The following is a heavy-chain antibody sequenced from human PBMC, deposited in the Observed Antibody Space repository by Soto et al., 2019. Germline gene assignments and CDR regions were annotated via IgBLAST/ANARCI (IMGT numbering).Heavy chain of an antibody. Sequence: GGSLRLSCAASGFTFRSYWMSWVRQAPGKGLEWVANLKQDGSEKYYVDSVKGRFTISRDNAKNSLYLQMNSLRAEDTAVYYCARGGDYYDSSGYNHIPFDYWGQGTLVTVSS. CDR3: ARGGDYYDSSGYNHIPFDY. J-gene: IGHJ4*02. D-gene: IGHD3-22*01. CDR2: LKQDGSEK. V-gene: IGHV3-7*01. CDR1: GFTFRSYW.